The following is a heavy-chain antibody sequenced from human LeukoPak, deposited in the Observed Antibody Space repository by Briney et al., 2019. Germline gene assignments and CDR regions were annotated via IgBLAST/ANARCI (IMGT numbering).Heavy chain of an antibody. J-gene: IGHJ2*01. CDR1: GFSVSSNY. CDR2: IYAGGST. D-gene: IGHD3-22*01. Sequence: PGGSLRLSCAVSGFSVSSNYMSWIRQSPGKGLEWVSVIYAGGSTYYADSVKGRFIISRDTSRNIVSLQMNSLRVDDTAVYFCTKDMYDSDSFGDWYFGLWGRGTLVTVSS. V-gene: IGHV3-53*01. CDR3: TKDMYDSDSFGDWYFGL.